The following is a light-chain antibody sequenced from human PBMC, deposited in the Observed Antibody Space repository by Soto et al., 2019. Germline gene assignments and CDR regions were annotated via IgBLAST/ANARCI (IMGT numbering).Light chain of an antibody. V-gene: IGKV1-6*01. CDR3: LQDYSYPYT. Sequence: GDRVTSTCRASQDIRSDLGWYQQKPGGAPKLLIYAASNLHSGVPSRFSGSGSGTDFTLSVSSLQPEDFATYYCLQDYSYPYTFGQGTKLEIK. CDR2: AAS. CDR1: QDIRSD. J-gene: IGKJ2*01.